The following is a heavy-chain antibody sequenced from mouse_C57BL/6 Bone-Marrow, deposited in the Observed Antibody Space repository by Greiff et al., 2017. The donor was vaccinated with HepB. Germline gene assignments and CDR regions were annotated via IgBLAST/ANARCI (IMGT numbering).Heavy chain of an antibody. D-gene: IGHD1-1*01. V-gene: IGHV2-2*01. CDR1: GFSFTSYG. CDR2: IWSGGST. CDR3: ARNSGVYYGSTFAY. Sequence: QVQLQQSGPGLVQPSQRLSITCTVSGFSFTSYGVHWVRQSPGKGLEWLGVIWSGGSTDYNAAFIYRLSISKDNSKSQVFFKMNSLQADDTAIYYCARNSGVYYGSTFAYWGQGTLVTVSA. J-gene: IGHJ3*01.